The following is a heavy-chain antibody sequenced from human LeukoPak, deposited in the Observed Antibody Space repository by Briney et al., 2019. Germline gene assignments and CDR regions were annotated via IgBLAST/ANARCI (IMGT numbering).Heavy chain of an antibody. Sequence: SETLSLTCAVYGGSFSGYYWSCIRQPPGKGLEWIGEINHSGSTNYNPSLKSRVTISVDTSKNQFSLKLSSVTAADTAVYYCARGNVVPAAILYYYYYMDVWGKGTTVTVSS. V-gene: IGHV4-34*01. CDR2: INHSGST. CDR1: GGSFSGYY. D-gene: IGHD2-2*02. J-gene: IGHJ6*03. CDR3: ARGNVVPAAILYYYYYMDV.